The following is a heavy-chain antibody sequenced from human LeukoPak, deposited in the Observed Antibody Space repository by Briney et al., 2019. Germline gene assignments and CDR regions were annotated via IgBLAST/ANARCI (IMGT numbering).Heavy chain of an antibody. J-gene: IGHJ4*02. V-gene: IGHV3-23*01. D-gene: IGHD4-17*01. Sequence: GGSLRLSCAASGFTFSSYVMSWVRQAPGKGLEWVSAVSGGGGDTYYADSVKGRFAISRDNSKNTLYLQMNGLRAEDTAVYYCAKSSTGYGDYGVLFDYWGQGTLVTVSS. CDR2: VSGGGGDT. CDR3: AKSSTGYGDYGVLFDY. CDR1: GFTFSSYV.